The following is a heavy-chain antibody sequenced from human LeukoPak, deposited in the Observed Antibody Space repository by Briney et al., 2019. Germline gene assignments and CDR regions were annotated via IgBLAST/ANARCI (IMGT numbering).Heavy chain of an antibody. D-gene: IGHD1-26*01. CDR3: GTSGSYYDY. V-gene: IGHV3-30-3*01. J-gene: IGHJ4*02. CDR2: ISYDGSNK. CDR1: GFTFSSYA. Sequence: GGSLRLSCAASGFTFSSYAMHWVRQAPGKGLEWVAVISYDGSNKYYADSVKGRFTISRDNSKNTLYLQMNSLRAEDTAVYYCGTSGSYYDYWGQGTLVTVSS.